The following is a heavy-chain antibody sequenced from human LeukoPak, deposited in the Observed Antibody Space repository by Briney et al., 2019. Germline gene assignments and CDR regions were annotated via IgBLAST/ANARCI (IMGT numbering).Heavy chain of an antibody. CDR2: IYYRGDT. CDR3: GRDSGSYGNDY. Sequence: SETLSLTCTVSGGSITSSGYYWGWVRQPPGKGLEWVGSIYYRGDTFYNPSLKSRVTIYIDTPKNQFSLKLSSVTAADTAVYYCGRDSGSYGNDYWGQGTLVTVSP. V-gene: IGHV4-39*01. CDR1: GGSITSSGYY. D-gene: IGHD1-26*01. J-gene: IGHJ4*02.